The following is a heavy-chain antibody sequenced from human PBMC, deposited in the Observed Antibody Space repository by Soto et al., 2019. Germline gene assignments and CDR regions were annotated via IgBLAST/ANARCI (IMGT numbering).Heavy chain of an antibody. Sequence: LKISCKGSGYSFTSYWIGWVGQMPGKGLEWMGIIYPGDSDTRYSPSFQGQVTISADKSISTAYLQWGSLKASDTAMYYCARSWAAGEYYYGMDVWGQGTRVTV. J-gene: IGHJ6*02. CDR1: GYSFTSYW. CDR2: IYPGDSDT. CDR3: ARSWAAGEYYYGMDV. D-gene: IGHD7-27*01. V-gene: IGHV5-51*01.